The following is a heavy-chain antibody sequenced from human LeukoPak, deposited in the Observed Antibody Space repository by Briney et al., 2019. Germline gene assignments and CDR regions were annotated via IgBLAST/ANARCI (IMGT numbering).Heavy chain of an antibody. D-gene: IGHD1-26*01. CDR1: GFTFSSYA. V-gene: IGHV3-23*01. J-gene: IGHJ4*02. Sequence: PGGSLRLSCAASGFTFSSYAMSWVRQAPGMGLEWVSAISGSGGSTYYADSVKGRFTISRDNSKNTLYLQMNSLRAEDTAVYYCAKDRWELLGLFDYWGQGTLVTVSS. CDR3: AKDRWELLGLFDY. CDR2: ISGSGGST.